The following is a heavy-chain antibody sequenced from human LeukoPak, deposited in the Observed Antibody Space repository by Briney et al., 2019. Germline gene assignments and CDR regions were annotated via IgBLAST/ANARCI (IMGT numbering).Heavy chain of an antibody. CDR2: IYSSGST. CDR1: AGSISSYY. V-gene: IGHV4-4*07. Sequence: PSETLSLTCTISAGSISSYYWSWIRQPAGKGLEWIGRIYSSGSTDYNPSLKSRVTMSIDTSKNQFSLKMSSVTAADTAMYYCARGPPPDFDYWGQGTLVTVSS. CDR3: ARGPPPDFDY. J-gene: IGHJ4*02.